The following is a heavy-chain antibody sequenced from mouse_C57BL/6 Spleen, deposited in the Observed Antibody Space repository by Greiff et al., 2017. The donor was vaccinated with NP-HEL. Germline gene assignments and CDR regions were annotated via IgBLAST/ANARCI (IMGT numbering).Heavy chain of an antibody. V-gene: IGHV1-19*01. Sequence: EVQLQQSGPVLVKPGASVKMSCKASGYTFTDYYMNWVKQSHGKSLEWIGVINPYNGGTSYNQKFKGKATLTVDKSSSTAYMELNSLTSEDSAVYDCARMTTVVATNYWGQGTTLTVSS. CDR3: ARMTTVVATNY. J-gene: IGHJ2*01. D-gene: IGHD1-1*01. CDR2: INPYNGGT. CDR1: GYTFTDYY.